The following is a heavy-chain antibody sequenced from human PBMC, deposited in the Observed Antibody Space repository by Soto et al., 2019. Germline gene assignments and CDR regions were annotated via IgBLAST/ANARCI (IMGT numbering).Heavy chain of an antibody. Sequence: QVQLVQSGAEVKKPGSSVKVSCKASGGTFSSYTISWVRQAPGQGLEWMGRIIPILGIANYAQKFQGRVTITADKSTSTAYMELSSRRSEDTAVYYCAREGGCSSTSCYAGGWFDPWGQGTLVTVSS. CDR2: IIPILGIA. J-gene: IGHJ5*02. CDR1: GGTFSSYT. V-gene: IGHV1-69*08. CDR3: AREGGCSSTSCYAGGWFDP. D-gene: IGHD2-2*01.